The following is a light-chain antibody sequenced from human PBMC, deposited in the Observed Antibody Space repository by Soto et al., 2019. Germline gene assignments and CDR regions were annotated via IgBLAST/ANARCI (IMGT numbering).Light chain of an antibody. V-gene: IGLV2-14*01. CDR2: EVN. J-gene: IGLJ2*01. CDR1: SSDIGGYNF. Sequence: QSVLTQPASVSGSPGQSITISCTGTSSDIGGYNFVSWYQHHPGKAPKLMIYEVNNRPSGVSSRFSGSKSGNTASLTISGRQTEDEADYYCSSFTTSSTLVVFGGGTKLTVL. CDR3: SSFTTSSTLVV.